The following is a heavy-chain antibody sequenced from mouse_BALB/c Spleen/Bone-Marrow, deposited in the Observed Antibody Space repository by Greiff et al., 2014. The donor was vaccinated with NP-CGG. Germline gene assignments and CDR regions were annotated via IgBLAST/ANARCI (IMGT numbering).Heavy chain of an antibody. V-gene: IGHV1S56*01. CDR2: IYPGNVNT. Sequence: QVQLQQSGPELVKPGASVKISCKASGYTFTRYYIRWVKQRPGQGLEWIGWIYPGNVNTKYNEKFKDKATLTADKSSSTAYMQLSSLTSEDSAVYFCARALTGTWFAYWGQGTLVTVSA. D-gene: IGHD4-1*01. J-gene: IGHJ3*01. CDR3: ARALTGTWFAY. CDR1: GYTFTRYY.